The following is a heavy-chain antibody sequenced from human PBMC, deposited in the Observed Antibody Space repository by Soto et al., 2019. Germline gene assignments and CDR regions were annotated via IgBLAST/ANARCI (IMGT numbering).Heavy chain of an antibody. J-gene: IGHJ6*02. V-gene: IGHV3-66*01. D-gene: IGHD3-16*01. CDR1: GFDVSTNH. CDR3: VRNYGAV. Sequence: EVQLLESGGGLVQPGGSLRLSCAVSGFDVSTNHMTWVRQAPGKGLEWVAIIYSGGATDYAASVKGRLTISRDNSENTLHLQMNSLRGEDTAKYYCVRNYGAVWGQGTTVIVSS. CDR2: IYSGGAT.